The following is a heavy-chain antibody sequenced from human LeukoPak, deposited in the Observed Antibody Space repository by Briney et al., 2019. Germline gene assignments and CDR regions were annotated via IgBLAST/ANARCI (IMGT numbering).Heavy chain of an antibody. CDR3: TTDYGGNPYYFDY. CDR2: IKSKTDGGTT. J-gene: IGHJ4*02. V-gene: IGHV3-15*01. Sequence: GGSIRLSCAASGFTFSNAWMSWVHQAPGKGLEWVGRIKSKTDGGTTDYAAPVKGRFTISRDDSKNTLYLQMNSLKTEDTAVYYCTTDYGGNPYYFDYWGQGTLVTVSS. CDR1: GFTFSNAW. D-gene: IGHD4-23*01.